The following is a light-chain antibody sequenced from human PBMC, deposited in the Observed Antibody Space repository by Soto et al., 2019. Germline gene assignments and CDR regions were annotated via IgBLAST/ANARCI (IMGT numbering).Light chain of an antibody. CDR2: DAS. CDR1: QSISSW. J-gene: IGKJ1*01. V-gene: IGKV1-5*02. Sequence: DIQMTQSPSTLSSSVGDRVSIICGASQSISSWLAWYHQKPGKAPNLLIYDASNLESGVPSRFSGRGSGTEFTLTISSLQPDDFATYYCQQYNSYPWTFGQGTKVDI. CDR3: QQYNSYPWT.